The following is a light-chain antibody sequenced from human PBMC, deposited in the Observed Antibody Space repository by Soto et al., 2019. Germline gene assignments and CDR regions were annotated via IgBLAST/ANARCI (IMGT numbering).Light chain of an antibody. CDR2: DVG. CDR3: NSYRTVSTYV. Sequence: QSALTQPASVSGSPGQSITIACTGTSSDIGGYNFVSWYQQHPGKAPKLLIYDVGTRPSGVSNRFSGSKSVNTASLTISGPQAEDEAHYYCNSYRTVSTYVFGTGTKVTVL. J-gene: IGLJ1*01. CDR1: SSDIGGYNF. V-gene: IGLV2-14*01.